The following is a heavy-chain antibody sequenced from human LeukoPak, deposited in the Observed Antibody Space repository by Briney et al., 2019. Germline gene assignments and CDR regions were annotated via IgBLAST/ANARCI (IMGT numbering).Heavy chain of an antibody. V-gene: IGHV3-23*01. D-gene: IGHD3-10*01. Sequence: PGGSLRLSCVDSGSTFSTYAMSWVRQALGKGLEWVSSISASGGSTNYADSVKGRFTISRGISKSTLYLQMNSLTAEDTAVYYCAKGTMVRWDVWGQGTTVTVSS. J-gene: IGHJ6*02. CDR2: ISASGGST. CDR1: GSTFSTYA. CDR3: AKGTMVRWDV.